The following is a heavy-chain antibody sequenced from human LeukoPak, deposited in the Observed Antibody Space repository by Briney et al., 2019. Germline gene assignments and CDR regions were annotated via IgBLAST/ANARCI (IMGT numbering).Heavy chain of an antibody. J-gene: IGHJ4*02. CDR1: GFTFSSYG. CDR3: ARVLKPFGTSPLNIPMPF. V-gene: IGHV3-30*03. CDR2: ISYDGSNK. Sequence: GGSLRLSCAASGFTFSSYGMHWVRQAPGKGLEWVAVISYDGSNKYYADSVKGRFTISRYNSKNTLYLQMNSLRAEDTAVYYCARVLKPFGTSPLNIPMPFWGQGTLVTVSS. D-gene: IGHD2-2*01.